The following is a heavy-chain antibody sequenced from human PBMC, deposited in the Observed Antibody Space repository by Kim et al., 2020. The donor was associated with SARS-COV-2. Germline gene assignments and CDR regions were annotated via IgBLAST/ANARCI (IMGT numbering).Heavy chain of an antibody. Sequence: SETLSLTCTVSGGSISSSSYYWGWIRQPPGKGLEWIGSIYYSGSTYYNPSLKSRVTISVDTSKNQFSLKLSSVTAAYTAVYYCARVVREGPKWELKARYYYYGMDVWGQGTTVTVSS. V-gene: IGHV4-39*07. J-gene: IGHJ6*02. CDR2: IYYSGST. CDR3: ARVVREGPKWELKARYYYYGMDV. CDR1: GGSISSSSYY. D-gene: IGHD1-26*01.